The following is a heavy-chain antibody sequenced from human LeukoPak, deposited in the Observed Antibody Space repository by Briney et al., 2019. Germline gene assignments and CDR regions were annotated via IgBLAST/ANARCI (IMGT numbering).Heavy chain of an antibody. J-gene: IGHJ4*02. V-gene: IGHV1-3*03. D-gene: IGHD3-9*01. CDR2: INAGNGNT. CDR1: GYTFTRYA. CDR3: ARGGRYFDWLVFDY. Sequence: ASVKVSCKASGYTFTRYAMHWVRQAPGQRLEWMGWINAGNGNTKYSQEFQGRVTITRDTPASTAYMELSSLRSEDMAVYYCARGGRYFDWLVFDYWGQGTLVTVSS.